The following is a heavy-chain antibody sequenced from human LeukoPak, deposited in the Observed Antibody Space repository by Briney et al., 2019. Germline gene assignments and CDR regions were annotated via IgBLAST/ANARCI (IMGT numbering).Heavy chain of an antibody. V-gene: IGHV4-59*01. D-gene: IGHD3-22*01. CDR1: GGSISSYY. Sequence: SETLSLTCTVSGGSISSYYWSWTRQPPGKGLEWIGYIHYSGTTNYNPSLKSRVTISVDTSNNQFSLKLSSVTAADTAVYYCARGGFDSSAYYNYFDSWGQGTLVTVSS. CDR2: IHYSGTT. J-gene: IGHJ4*02. CDR3: ARGGFDSSAYYNYFDS.